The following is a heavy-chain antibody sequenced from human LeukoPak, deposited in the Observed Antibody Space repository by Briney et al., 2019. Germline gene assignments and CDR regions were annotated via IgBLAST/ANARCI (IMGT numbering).Heavy chain of an antibody. J-gene: IGHJ6*03. Sequence: GGSLRLSCAASGFTFSSYAMSWVRQAPGKGLEWVSGISGSGSSTYYADSVKGRFTISRDNSKNTLYLHMNSLRAEDTAVYYCAKDDMVRGVIITGYSMDVWGKGTTVTVSS. CDR1: GFTFSSYA. CDR2: ISGSGSST. V-gene: IGHV3-23*01. D-gene: IGHD3-10*01. CDR3: AKDDMVRGVIITGYSMDV.